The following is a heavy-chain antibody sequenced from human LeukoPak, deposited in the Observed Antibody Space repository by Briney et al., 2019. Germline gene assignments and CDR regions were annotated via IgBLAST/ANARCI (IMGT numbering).Heavy chain of an antibody. CDR3: AREREYNYGHMLGY. D-gene: IGHD5-18*01. Sequence: PGGSLRLSCAASGFTLSSYSMNWVRQAPGKGLEWVSSISSSSIYIYYADSVKGRFTISRDNAKNSLYLQMNSLRAEDTAVYYCAREREYNYGHMLGYWGQGTLVTVSS. J-gene: IGHJ4*02. V-gene: IGHV3-21*01. CDR1: GFTLSSYS. CDR2: ISSSSIYI.